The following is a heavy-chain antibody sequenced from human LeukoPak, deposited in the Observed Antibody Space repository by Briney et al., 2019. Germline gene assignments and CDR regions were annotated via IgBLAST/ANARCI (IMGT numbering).Heavy chain of an antibody. D-gene: IGHD2-2*01. J-gene: IGHJ6*03. V-gene: IGHV1-58*01. Sequence: SVKVSCKASGFTFTSSAVQWVRQARGQRLEWIGWIVVGSGNTNYAQKFQERVTITRDMSTSTAYMELSSLRSEDTAVYYCAADHVGYCSSTSCRAYYYYMDVWGKGTTVTVSS. CDR2: IVVGSGNT. CDR3: AADHVGYCSSTSCRAYYYYMDV. CDR1: GFTFTSSA.